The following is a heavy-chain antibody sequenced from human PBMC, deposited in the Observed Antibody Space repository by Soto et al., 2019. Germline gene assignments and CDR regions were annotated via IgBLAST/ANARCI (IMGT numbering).Heavy chain of an antibody. V-gene: IGHV3-23*01. CDR1: GVTFSNHA. CDR3: AKATWTSRSGIDY. CDR2: VSGDGSIT. Sequence: GGSLRLSCAASGVTFSNHAMSWVRQAPGKGLEWVSGVSGDGSITYYADPVKGRFTISRDNSKNSMFLKMNSLRAEDTAVYYCAKATWTSRSGIDYWGQGTLVTVSS. D-gene: IGHD3-10*01. J-gene: IGHJ4*02.